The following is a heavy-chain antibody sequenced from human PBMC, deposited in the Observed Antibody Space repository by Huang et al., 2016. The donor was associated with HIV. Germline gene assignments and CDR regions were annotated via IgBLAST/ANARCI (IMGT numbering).Heavy chain of an antibody. CDR1: GYGFGSYG. V-gene: IGHV1-18*01. CDR3: ARDPYYSNRWKRNDASFL. CDR2: ISSDSRDT. D-gene: IGHD4-4*01. J-gene: IGHJ3*01. Sequence: QVQLVQSGGEVMQPGASVRVSCKASGYGFGSYGVSWVRQAPGQGLEWLGWISSDSRDTSAAQKFQGRVTMTTDTSTTTTYMELRRLRSDDTAMYYCARDPYYSNRWKRNDASFLWGQGTMITVSS.